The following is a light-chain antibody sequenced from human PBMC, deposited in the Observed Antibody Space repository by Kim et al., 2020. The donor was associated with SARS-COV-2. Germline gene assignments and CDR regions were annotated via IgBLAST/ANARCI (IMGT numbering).Light chain of an antibody. J-gene: IGKJ1*01. CDR1: QGVTSNY. V-gene: IGKV3-20*01. Sequence: SPGQMPTHACQTSQGVTSNYLAWYHQRPGPAPRLLIYGASARATGIPDRFRGSGSGTDLAHTSSRLEPEDFAVHYCQQYRSSPATFGQGDKVDSK. CDR3: QQYRSSPAT. CDR2: GAS.